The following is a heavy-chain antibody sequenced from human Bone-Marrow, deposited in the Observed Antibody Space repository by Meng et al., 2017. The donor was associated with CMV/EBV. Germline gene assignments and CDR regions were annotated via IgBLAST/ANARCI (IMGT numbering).Heavy chain of an antibody. CDR2: INWNGGST. CDR1: GFTFDDYG. Sequence: LSLTCAASGFTFDDYGMSWVRQAPGKGLEWVSGINWNGGSTGYADSVKGRFTISRDNAKNSLYLQMNSLRAEDTALYHCARDYYDSSGYYYYWGQGTLVTFSS. D-gene: IGHD3-22*01. J-gene: IGHJ4*02. V-gene: IGHV3-20*01. CDR3: ARDYYDSSGYYYY.